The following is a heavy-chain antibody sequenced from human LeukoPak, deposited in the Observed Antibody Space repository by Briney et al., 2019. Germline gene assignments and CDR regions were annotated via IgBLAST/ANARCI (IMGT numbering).Heavy chain of an antibody. J-gene: IGHJ3*02. CDR1: GFTFSSSA. V-gene: IGHV3-23*01. CDR3: ARENIVVVPAAIVGAFDI. CDR2: ISAGGGRT. D-gene: IGHD2-2*02. Sequence: GGSLRLSCAASGFTFSSSAMSWVRQAPGKGLEWVSSISAGGGRTYYADSVKGRFTISRDNAKNSLYLQMNSLRAEDTAVYYCARENIVVVPAAIVGAFDIWGQGTMVTVSS.